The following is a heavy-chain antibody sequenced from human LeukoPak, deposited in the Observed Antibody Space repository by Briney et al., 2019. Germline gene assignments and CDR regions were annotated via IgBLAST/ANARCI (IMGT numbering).Heavy chain of an antibody. CDR3: ARDSSGYYTD. CDR1: GFTFSSYS. D-gene: IGHD3-22*01. V-gene: IGHV3-21*01. J-gene: IGHJ4*02. CDR2: ISSSSSYI. Sequence: PGGSLRLSCAASGFTFSSYSMNWVRQAPGKGLEWVSSISSSSSYIYYADSVKGRFTISRDNAKNSLYLQMNSLRAEDTPVYYCARDSSGYYTDWGQGTLVTVSS.